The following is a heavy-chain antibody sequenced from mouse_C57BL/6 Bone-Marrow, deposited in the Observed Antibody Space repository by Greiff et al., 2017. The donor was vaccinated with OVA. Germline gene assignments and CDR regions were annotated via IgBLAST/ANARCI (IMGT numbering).Heavy chain of an antibody. D-gene: IGHD1-1*01. J-gene: IGHJ3*01. CDR2: IDPSDSYT. V-gene: IGHV1-69*01. CDR3: ARREDYGSPAWFAY. CDR1: GYTFTSYW. Sequence: QVQLQQPGAELVMPGASVKLSCKASGYTFTSYWMHWVKQRPGQGLEWIGEIDPSDSYTNYNQKFKGKFTLTVDKSSSTAYMQLSSLTSEDSAVYYCARREDYGSPAWFAYWGQGTLVTVSA.